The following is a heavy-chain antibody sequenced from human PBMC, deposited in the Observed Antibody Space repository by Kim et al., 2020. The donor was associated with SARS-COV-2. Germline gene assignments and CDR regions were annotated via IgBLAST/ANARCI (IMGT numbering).Heavy chain of an antibody. CDR3: ARWSESKWAFDI. Sequence: SETLSLTCAVSGASISAYYWNWVRQPPGKGLEWIGYTHYSGNGAYEPSLNSRITTSVDTSKNQFSLKLSSMTAADTAVYYCARWSESKWAFDIWGQGTMVTVSS. CDR1: GASISAYY. CDR2: THYSGNG. D-gene: IGHD2-15*01. V-gene: IGHV4-59*01. J-gene: IGHJ3*02.